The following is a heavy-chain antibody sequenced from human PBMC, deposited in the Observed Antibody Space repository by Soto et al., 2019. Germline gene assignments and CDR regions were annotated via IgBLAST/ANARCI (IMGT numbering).Heavy chain of an antibody. J-gene: IGHJ4*02. V-gene: IGHV4-39*01. CDR2: IYYSGST. CDR1: RGSISSGTNY. D-gene: IGHD6-25*01. CDR3: ARHEAGWYFDY. Sequence: XETLCLTCTVSRGSISSGTNYWAWIRQPPGKGLEWIANIYYSGSTFYNPSLKSRVTISLDTSKNQFSLKLRSVTAADTAVYYCARHEAGWYFDYSGQGTLVTVSS.